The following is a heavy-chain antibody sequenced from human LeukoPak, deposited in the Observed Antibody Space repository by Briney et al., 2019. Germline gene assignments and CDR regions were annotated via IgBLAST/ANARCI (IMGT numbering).Heavy chain of an antibody. Sequence: GGSLRLSCVASGFYFSAYLMSWVRQAPGKGLEWVANIKQDGSQEFYLDSVKGRFTISRDNGNNSLYLHMSRLRIEDTAVYYCARDLKGFNLWGQGALVTVSS. J-gene: IGHJ5*02. CDR3: ARDLKGFNL. CDR2: IKQDGSQE. V-gene: IGHV3-7*04. CDR1: GFYFSAYL.